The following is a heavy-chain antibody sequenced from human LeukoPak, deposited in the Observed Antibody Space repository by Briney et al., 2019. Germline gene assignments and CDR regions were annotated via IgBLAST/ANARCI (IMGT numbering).Heavy chain of an antibody. Sequence: PSETLSLTCSVSGGSISSSDYYWGWIRQPPGKGLEWIGSIYYSGNTYYNSSLKSRVTISVDTSKNRFSPRLSSVTAADTAVYYCARVPGIALAGIDYWGQGTLVTVSS. V-gene: IGHV4-39*01. CDR3: ARVPGIALAGIDY. J-gene: IGHJ4*02. CDR2: IYYSGNT. D-gene: IGHD6-19*01. CDR1: GGSISSSDYY.